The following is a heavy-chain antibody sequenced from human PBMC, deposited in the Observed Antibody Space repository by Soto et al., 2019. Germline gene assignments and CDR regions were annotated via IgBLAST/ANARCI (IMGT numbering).Heavy chain of an antibody. D-gene: IGHD6-6*01. Sequence: QVHLVQSGAEVKKPGASVKVSCQGSGYGFTTYGITWVRQAPGQGLEWMGWISAHNGNTNYAQKLQGRVTVTRDTSTGTAYMELRSLRYDDTAVDYWARGRDGDYWGQGALVTVSS. CDR3: ARGRDGDY. CDR2: ISAHNGNT. CDR1: GYGFTTYG. J-gene: IGHJ4*02. V-gene: IGHV1-18*01.